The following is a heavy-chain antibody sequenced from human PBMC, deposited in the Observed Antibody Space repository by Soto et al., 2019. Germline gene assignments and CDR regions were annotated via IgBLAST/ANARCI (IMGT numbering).Heavy chain of an antibody. J-gene: IGHJ4*02. Sequence: ASVKVSCKASGYTFTSYGFSWVRQAPGQGLEWVGWISANNGDTNSAEKFQGRLTLTTDTSTHTAYMELRSLTSDDTAVYFCARDFRNSCGGASCIYFDYWGQGTLVTVSS. CDR2: ISANNGDT. V-gene: IGHV1-18*01. D-gene: IGHD2-21*01. CDR3: ARDFRNSCGGASCIYFDY. CDR1: GYTFTSYG.